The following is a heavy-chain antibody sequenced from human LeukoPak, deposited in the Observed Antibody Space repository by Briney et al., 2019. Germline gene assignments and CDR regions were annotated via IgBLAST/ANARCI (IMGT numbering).Heavy chain of an antibody. CDR3: AKDLQGLAAVVAIFDY. Sequence: GGSLRLSCAAPGFTFSSYGMSWVRQAPGKGLEWVSAISGSGDNTYYADSVQGRFTISRDNSKNTLYLQMNSLRADDTAVYYCAKDLQGLAAVVAIFDYWGQGTLVTVSS. D-gene: IGHD6-13*01. J-gene: IGHJ4*02. CDR1: GFTFSSYG. V-gene: IGHV3-23*01. CDR2: ISGSGDNT.